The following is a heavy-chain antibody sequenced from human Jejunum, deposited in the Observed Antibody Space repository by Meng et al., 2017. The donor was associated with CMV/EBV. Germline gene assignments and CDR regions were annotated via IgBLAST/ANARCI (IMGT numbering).Heavy chain of an antibody. Sequence: CAASGFTFSSYAMSWVRQAPGKGLEWVSTISGSGGSTYYADSVKGRFNFSRDNSKNTLYLQMNSLRADDTAVYYCAKTASGWYSPSDYWGQGTLVTVSS. CDR2: ISGSGGST. CDR1: GFTFSSYA. D-gene: IGHD6-19*01. V-gene: IGHV3-23*01. J-gene: IGHJ4*02. CDR3: AKTASGWYSPSDY.